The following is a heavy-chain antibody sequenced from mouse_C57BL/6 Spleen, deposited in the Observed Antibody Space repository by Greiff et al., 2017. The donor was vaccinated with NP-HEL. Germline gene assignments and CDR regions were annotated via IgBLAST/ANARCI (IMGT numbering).Heavy chain of an antibody. V-gene: IGHV1-55*01. CDR2: IYPGSGST. J-gene: IGHJ4*01. CDR3: ARAKRDYYAMDY. CDR1: GYTFTSYW. Sequence: QVHVKQPGAELVKPGASVKMSCKASGYTFTSYWITWVKQRPGQGLEWIGDIYPGSGSTNYNEKFKSKATLTVDTSSSTAYMQLSSLTSEDSAVYYCARAKRDYYAMDYWGQGTSVTVSS.